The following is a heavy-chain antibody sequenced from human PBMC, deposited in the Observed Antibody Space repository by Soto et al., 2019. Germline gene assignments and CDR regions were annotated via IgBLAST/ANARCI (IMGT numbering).Heavy chain of an antibody. J-gene: IGHJ5*02. CDR3: SRDQLAASGRGWFDP. V-gene: IGHV1-69*01. CDR2: TIPIFGTA. CDR1: GGTFSSYA. Sequence: QVQLVQSGAEVKQPGSSVQVSCKASGGTFSSYAISWVRQAPGQGMEWMGGTIPIFGTANYAQKVQGRVTITADESTSTAYMELSGLRSEDTAVHDCSRDQLAASGRGWFDPWGQGTLVTVSS. D-gene: IGHD6-13*01.